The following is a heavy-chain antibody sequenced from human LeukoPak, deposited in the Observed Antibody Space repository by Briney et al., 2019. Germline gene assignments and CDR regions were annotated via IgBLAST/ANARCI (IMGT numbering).Heavy chain of an antibody. Sequence: GGSLRLSCAASGFTLSNYNMIWVRQAPGKGLEWVSRTNHSGGNTYYTDSVRGRFTISRDTSKNTLYLQMNSPRAEDTAVYYCAKVFGRDDYGYSATFDYWGQGTLVTVSS. D-gene: IGHD4-17*01. J-gene: IGHJ4*02. CDR2: TNHSGGNT. CDR3: AKVFGRDDYGYSATFDY. CDR1: GFTLSNYN. V-gene: IGHV3-23*01.